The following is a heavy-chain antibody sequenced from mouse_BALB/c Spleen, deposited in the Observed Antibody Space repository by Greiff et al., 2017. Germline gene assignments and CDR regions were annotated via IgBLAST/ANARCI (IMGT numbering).Heavy chain of an antibody. J-gene: IGHJ3*01. D-gene: IGHD2-3*01. Sequence: EVQLVESGGGLVKPGGSLKLSCAASGFTFSDYYMYWVRQTPEKRLEWVATISDGGSYTYYPDSVKGRFTISRDNAKNNLYLQMSSLKSEDTAMYYCARDQDGSLAYWGQGTLVTVSA. V-gene: IGHV5-4*02. CDR2: ISDGGSYT. CDR1: GFTFSDYY. CDR3: ARDQDGSLAY.